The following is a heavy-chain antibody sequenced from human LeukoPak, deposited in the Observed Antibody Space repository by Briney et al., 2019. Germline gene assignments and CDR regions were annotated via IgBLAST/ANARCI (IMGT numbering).Heavy chain of an antibody. D-gene: IGHD3-22*01. CDR1: GGSISSYY. V-gene: IGHV4-30-4*01. CDR2: IYYSGST. CDR3: ASAYPPYYDRAYYFDY. Sequence: SETLSLTCTVSGGSISSYYWSWIRRPPGKGLEWIGYIYYSGSTYYNPSLKSRVTISVDTSKNQFSLKLSSVTAADTAVYYCASAYPPYYDRAYYFDYWGQGTLVTVSS. J-gene: IGHJ4*02.